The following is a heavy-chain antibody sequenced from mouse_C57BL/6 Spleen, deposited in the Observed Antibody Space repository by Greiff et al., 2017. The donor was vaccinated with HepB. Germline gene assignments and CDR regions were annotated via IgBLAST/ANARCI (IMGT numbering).Heavy chain of an antibody. CDR2: IYPGSGNT. Sequence: VQLQQSGAELVRPGASVKLSCKASGYTFTDYYINWVKQRPGQGLEWIARIYPGSGNTYYNEKFKGKATLTAEKSSSTAYMQLSSLTSEDSAVYFCARSGYYGSSDDDWYFDVWGTGTTVTVSS. CDR1: GYTFTDYY. D-gene: IGHD1-1*01. V-gene: IGHV1-76*01. CDR3: ARSGYYGSSDDDWYFDV. J-gene: IGHJ1*03.